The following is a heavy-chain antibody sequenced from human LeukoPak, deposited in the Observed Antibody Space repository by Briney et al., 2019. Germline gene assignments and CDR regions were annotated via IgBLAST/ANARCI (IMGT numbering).Heavy chain of an antibody. Sequence: PSETLSLTCTVSGGSISSSSYYWGWIRQPPGKGLEWIGSIYYSGSTYYNPSLKSRVTISVDTSKNQFSLKLSSVTAADTAVYYCARRDGYSPNRKSEYFQHWGQGTLVTVSS. J-gene: IGHJ1*01. D-gene: IGHD5-24*01. V-gene: IGHV4-39*01. CDR2: IYYSGST. CDR3: ARRDGYSPNRKSEYFQH. CDR1: GGSISSSSYY.